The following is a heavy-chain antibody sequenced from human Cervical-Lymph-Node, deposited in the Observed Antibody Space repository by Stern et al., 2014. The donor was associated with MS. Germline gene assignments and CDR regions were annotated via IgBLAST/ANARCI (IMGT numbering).Heavy chain of an antibody. V-gene: IGHV1-2*02. Sequence: VQLVESGAEVKKPGASVKVSCKASGYTFTDHYVHWVRQAPGQGLEWMGWINPSSGGTKVAQIFRGRVTMTRDTSTQTLYMDLTRPNSDDTAVYFCARDSQMALDFWGQGTLVTVSS. CDR3: ARDSQMALDF. CDR2: INPSSGGT. J-gene: IGHJ4*02. D-gene: IGHD5-24*01. CDR1: GYTFTDHY.